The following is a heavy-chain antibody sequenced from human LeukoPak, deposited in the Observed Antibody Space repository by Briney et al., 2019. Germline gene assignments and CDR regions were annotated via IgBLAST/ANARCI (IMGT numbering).Heavy chain of an antibody. CDR3: ARAHPNLMYCFDY. D-gene: IGHD2-8*01. J-gene: IGHJ4*02. V-gene: IGHV4-34*09. CDR2: INHSGST. CDR1: GGSFSGYY. Sequence: SETLSLTCAVYGGSFSGYYWSWIRQPPGKGLEWIGEINHSGSTNYNPSLKSRVTISVDTSKDQFSLNLSSVTAADTAVYYCARAHPNLMYCFDYWGQGTLVTVSS.